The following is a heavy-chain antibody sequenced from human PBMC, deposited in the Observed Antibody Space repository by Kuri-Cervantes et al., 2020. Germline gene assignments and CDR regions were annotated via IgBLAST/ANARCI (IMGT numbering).Heavy chain of an antibody. D-gene: IGHD3-10*01. V-gene: IGHV3-21*01. CDR1: GFTFSSYS. Sequence: GGSLRLSCAASGFTFSSYSKNWVRQAPGKGLEWVSSISSSSSYIYYADSVKGRFTISRDNAKNSLYLQMNSLRAEDTAVYYCARDSGSGSYSAYYGMDVWGQGTTVTVSS. CDR3: ARDSGSGSYSAYYGMDV. CDR2: ISSSSSYI. J-gene: IGHJ6*02.